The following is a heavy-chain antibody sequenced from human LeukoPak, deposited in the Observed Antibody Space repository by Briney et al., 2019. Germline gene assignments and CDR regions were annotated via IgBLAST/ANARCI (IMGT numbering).Heavy chain of an antibody. CDR3: ARGRRDRSSSLNFHY. J-gene: IGHJ4*02. Sequence: QAGGSLRLSCSASGFTVSSNYMSWVRQAPGKGLEWVLVIYSGGSTYYADSLKGGFTISRDNSQNPLYLQMTSLRAEDTAVYYCARGRRDRSSSLNFHYWGKGHLVSVSS. CDR1: GFTVSSNY. V-gene: IGHV3-66*02. D-gene: IGHD6-13*01. CDR2: IYSGGST.